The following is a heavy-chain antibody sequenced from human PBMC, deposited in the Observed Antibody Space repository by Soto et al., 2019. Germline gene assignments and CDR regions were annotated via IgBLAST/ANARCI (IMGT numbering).Heavy chain of an antibody. CDR2: ISGSSSYT. CDR3: AREDIVVVPAANVRAFDI. J-gene: IGHJ3*02. Sequence: GGSLRLSCAASGFTFTTNAMSWVRQAPGKGLEWVSSISGSSSYTYYADSVKGRFTISRDNAKNTLYLQMNSLRAEDTAVYYCAREDIVVVPAANVRAFDIWGQGTMVTVSS. D-gene: IGHD2-2*01. CDR1: GFTFTTNA. V-gene: IGHV3-21*01.